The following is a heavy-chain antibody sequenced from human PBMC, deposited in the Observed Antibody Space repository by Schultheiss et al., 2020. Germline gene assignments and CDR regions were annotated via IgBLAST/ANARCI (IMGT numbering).Heavy chain of an antibody. J-gene: IGHJ4*02. Sequence: SETLSLTCAVSGGSISSSNWWSWVRQPPGKGLEWIGYNYYSGSSNYNPSPRSRVTITVDTSKNKFSLMLRSVTAADAAVYYCATDRGAYGLFDSWGQGTLVTVSS. CDR1: GGSISSSNW. V-gene: IGHV4-4*02. CDR3: ATDRGAYGLFDS. D-gene: IGHD3-10*01. CDR2: NYYSGSS.